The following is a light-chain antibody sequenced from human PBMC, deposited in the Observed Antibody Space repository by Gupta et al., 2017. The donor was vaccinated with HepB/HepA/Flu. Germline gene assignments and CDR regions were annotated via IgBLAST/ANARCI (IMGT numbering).Light chain of an antibody. CDR2: EDS. Sequence: YVLTQPPSVSMAPGEASMITCGGRNIVSVSVHWYQQKPGPAPVLVLYEDSVRPSGVPERFSGSNSGNTATLAISKVEAEDEADYYCPVWDTSSAPWVFGGGTKLTVL. V-gene: IGLV3-21*02. J-gene: IGLJ3*02. CDR1: NIVSVS. CDR3: PVWDTSSAPWV.